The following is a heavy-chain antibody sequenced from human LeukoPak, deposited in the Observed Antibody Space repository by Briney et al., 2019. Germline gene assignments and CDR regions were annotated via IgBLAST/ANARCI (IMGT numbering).Heavy chain of an antibody. CDR2: MYTSGSS. J-gene: IGHJ4*02. V-gene: IGHV4-61*02. CDR1: GASISSGSYY. CDR3: ARGCSSTSCPFDY. Sequence: SETLSLTCTVSGASISSGSYYWSWIRQPAGKGLEWIGRMYTSGSSNYNPSLKSRVTISVDTSKNQFSLKLSSVTVADTAVYYCARGCSSTSCPFDYWGQGTLVTVSS. D-gene: IGHD2-2*01.